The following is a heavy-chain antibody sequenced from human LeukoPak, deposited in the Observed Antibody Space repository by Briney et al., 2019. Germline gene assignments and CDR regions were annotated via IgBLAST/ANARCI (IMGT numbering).Heavy chain of an antibody. CDR1: GFTFTTYT. J-gene: IGHJ5*02. V-gene: IGHV1-3*01. CDR3: ARGAPILVAVAATFDP. D-gene: IGHD6-19*01. Sequence: GASVKVSCKTSGFTFTTYTMHWVRQAPGQRLEWMGWINAANGNTQYSQKFQGRVTITRDTSASTAYMELSSLRSEDTAVYYCARGAPILVAVAATFDPWGQGTLVTVPS. CDR2: INAANGNT.